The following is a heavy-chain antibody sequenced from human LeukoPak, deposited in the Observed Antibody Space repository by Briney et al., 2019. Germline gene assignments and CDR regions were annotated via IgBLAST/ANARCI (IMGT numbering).Heavy chain of an antibody. Sequence: SVKVSCKASGGTFSSYAISWVRQAPGQGLEWMGGIIPIFGTANYAQKFQGRVTITADESTSTAYMELSSLRSEDTAVYYCARGLEYSSFPSDFRHWGQGTLVTVSS. J-gene: IGHJ1*01. CDR2: IIPIFGTA. CDR1: GGTFSSYA. CDR3: ARGLEYSSFPSDFRH. V-gene: IGHV1-69*13. D-gene: IGHD6-6*01.